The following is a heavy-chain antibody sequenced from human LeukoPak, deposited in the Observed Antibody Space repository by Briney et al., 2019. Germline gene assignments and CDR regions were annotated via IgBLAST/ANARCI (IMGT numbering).Heavy chain of an antibody. D-gene: IGHD3-16*01. CDR2: IDYSGST. Sequence: PSETLSLTCTVSGGSLHNYYWSWIRQPPGKGLEWIGYIDYSGSTNYNPSLKSRVTISVCTSQNQFSLKLSSVTAADTAVYYCARDRALGSGKYYFDYWGQGTLVTVSA. CDR1: GGSLHNYY. J-gene: IGHJ4*02. V-gene: IGHV4-59*01. CDR3: ARDRALGSGKYYFDY.